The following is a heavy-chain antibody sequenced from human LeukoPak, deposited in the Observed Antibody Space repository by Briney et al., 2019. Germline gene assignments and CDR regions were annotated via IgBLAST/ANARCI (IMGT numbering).Heavy chain of an antibody. Sequence: GGSLTLSCVGSGFTFSTYWMSWVRQAPGKGLEWVANIRQDGGEKYYVDSVKGRFSISRDDARNSLYLQMNSLRAEDTAVYYCAKDLSRRMVTDWFDPWGQGTLVTVSS. CDR1: GFTFSTYW. V-gene: IGHV3-7*03. CDR2: IRQDGGEK. J-gene: IGHJ5*02. CDR3: AKDLSRRMVTDWFDP. D-gene: IGHD5-18*01.